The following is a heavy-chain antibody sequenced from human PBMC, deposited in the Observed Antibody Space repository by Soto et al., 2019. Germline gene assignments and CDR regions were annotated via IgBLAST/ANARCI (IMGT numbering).Heavy chain of an antibody. V-gene: IGHV3-9*01. Sequence: GGSLRLSCAASGFTFDDYAMHWVRQAPGKGLEWVSGISWNSGSIGYADSVKGRFTISRDNAKNSLYLQMNSLRAEDTALYYCAKDMGDFWSGYFYGMDVWGQGTTVTVS. J-gene: IGHJ6*02. D-gene: IGHD3-3*01. CDR1: GFTFDDYA. CDR3: AKDMGDFWSGYFYGMDV. CDR2: ISWNSGSI.